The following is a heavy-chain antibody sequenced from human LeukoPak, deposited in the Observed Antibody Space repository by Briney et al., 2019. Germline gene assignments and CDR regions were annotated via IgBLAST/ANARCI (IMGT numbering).Heavy chain of an antibody. CDR3: ARDFRGGYDFWSGYYTPYYFGY. J-gene: IGHJ4*02. CDR1: GGSISSISYY. V-gene: IGHV4-39*02. CDR2: IYYSGST. Sequence: SETLSLTCTVSGGSISSISYYWGWIRQPPGKGLEWIGSIYYSGSTYYNPSLKSRVTISVDTSKNQFSLKLSSVTAADTAVYYCARDFRGGYDFWSGYYTPYYFGYWGQGTLVTVSP. D-gene: IGHD3-3*01.